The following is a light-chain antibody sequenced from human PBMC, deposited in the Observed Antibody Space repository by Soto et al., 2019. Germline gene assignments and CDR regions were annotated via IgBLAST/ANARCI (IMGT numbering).Light chain of an antibody. Sequence: DIQMTQSPSSLSASVGDTISITCRSFQTIRKSLNWYQQRPGKAPKLLIYAASTLQSGVPSRFSGSGSGTEFTLTISSLQPDDFATYYCQQYNSYSFGQGTKVDIK. CDR2: AAS. J-gene: IGKJ1*01. V-gene: IGKV1-17*01. CDR3: QQYNSYS. CDR1: QTIRKS.